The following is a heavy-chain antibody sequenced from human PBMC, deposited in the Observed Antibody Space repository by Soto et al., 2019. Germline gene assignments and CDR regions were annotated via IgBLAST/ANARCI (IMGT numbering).Heavy chain of an antibody. Sequence: ASVKVSCKASGGTFSSYTISWVRQAPGQGLEWMGRIVPILGIANYAQKFQGRVTITADKSTSTAYMELSSLRSEDTAVYYCARDQSFDRNYYYGIDVWGQGTTVTVSS. CDR3: ARDQSFDRNYYYGIDV. CDR1: GGTFSSYT. CDR2: IVPILGIA. J-gene: IGHJ6*02. V-gene: IGHV1-69*04.